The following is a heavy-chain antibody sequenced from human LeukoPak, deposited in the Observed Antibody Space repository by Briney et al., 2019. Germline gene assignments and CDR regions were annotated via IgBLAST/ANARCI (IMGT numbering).Heavy chain of an antibody. CDR1: GCSISSGDYY. D-gene: IGHD2-15*01. CDR3: ARDRLRYCSGGGCPMA. J-gene: IGHJ5*02. V-gene: IGHV4-30-4*01. Sequence: SQTLSLTCTVSGCSISSGDYYWSWIRQPPGKGLEWIGYIYYSGSTYYNPSLKSRVTISVDTSKHQSPLKLSSVTAADTAVYCCARDRLRYCSGGGCPMAWGQGTLVTVSS. CDR2: IYYSGST.